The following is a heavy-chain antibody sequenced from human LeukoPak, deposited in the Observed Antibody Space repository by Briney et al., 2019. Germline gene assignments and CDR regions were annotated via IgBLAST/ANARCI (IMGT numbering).Heavy chain of an antibody. J-gene: IGHJ4*02. CDR1: GFTFSSYA. V-gene: IGHV3-23*01. CDR3: AKDAGYSSSLVDY. Sequence: GGSLRLSCAASGFTFSSYAMSWVRQAPGKGLEWVSTISGRDDSTYYADSVKGRFTISRDNSKNTLYLQMNSLRAEDTAVYYCAKDAGYSSSLVDYWGQGTLVTVSS. CDR2: ISGRDDST. D-gene: IGHD6-13*01.